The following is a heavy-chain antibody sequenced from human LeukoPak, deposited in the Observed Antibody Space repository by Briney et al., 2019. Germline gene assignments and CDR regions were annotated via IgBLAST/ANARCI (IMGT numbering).Heavy chain of an antibody. CDR2: ISSSSSTI. V-gene: IGHV3-48*01. CDR1: GFTFSSYS. CDR3: ASEGVYGSGSYYKL. J-gene: IGHJ4*02. Sequence: GGSLRLSCAASGFTFSSYSMNWVRQAPGKGLEWVSYISSSSSTIYYADSVKGRFTISRDNAKNSLYLQMNSLRAEDTAVYYCASEGVYGSGSYYKLWGQGTLVTVSS. D-gene: IGHD3-10*01.